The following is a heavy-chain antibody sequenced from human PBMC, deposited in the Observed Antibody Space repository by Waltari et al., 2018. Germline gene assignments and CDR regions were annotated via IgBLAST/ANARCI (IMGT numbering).Heavy chain of an antibody. CDR1: GFSFGGYA. Sequence: EVQLLQSGGGLVQPGGSLRLSCATSGFSFGGYAMTWVRQAPGKGLEWVATIRGSGSSTFYADAVRGRFTISRDNARNTVFLEMNSLRVDDTAFYYCAKDSRGYTPSPGDSWGQGTQVTVS. J-gene: IGHJ4*02. CDR3: AKDSRGYTPSPGDS. CDR2: IRGSGSST. D-gene: IGHD5-18*01. V-gene: IGHV3-23*01.